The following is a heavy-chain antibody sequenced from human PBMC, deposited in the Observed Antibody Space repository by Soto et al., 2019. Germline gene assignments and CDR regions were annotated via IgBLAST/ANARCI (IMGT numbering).Heavy chain of an antibody. D-gene: IGHD2-21*01. J-gene: IGHJ6*02. CDR1: GFSLGNGGMG. CDR2: IFPTDDK. Sequence: QVTLKESGPVLVKTTETLTLTCAVSGFSLGNGGMGVTCIRHTPGSSLEWHAHIFPTDDKSYNTTLKNRLVTSTDTSKGQVVLTMPGVNPLDTATYYCARIIGAGWSGWFRYSGIDVWGQGTEVTGSS. V-gene: IGHV2-26*01. CDR3: ARIIGAGWSGWFRYSGIDV.